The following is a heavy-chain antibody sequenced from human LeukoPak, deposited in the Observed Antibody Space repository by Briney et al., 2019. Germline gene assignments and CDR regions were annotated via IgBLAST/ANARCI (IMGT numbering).Heavy chain of an antibody. J-gene: IGHJ1*01. CDR2: INHSGST. Sequence: SETLSLTCAVYGGSFSGYYWSWIRQPPGKGLEWIGEINHSGSTNYNPSLKSRVTISVDTSKNQFSLKLSSVTAADTAVYYCARGQIPYGDNVSYFQHWGQGTLVTVSS. CDR3: ARGQIPYGDNVSYFQH. D-gene: IGHD4-17*01. CDR1: GGSFSGYY. V-gene: IGHV4-34*01.